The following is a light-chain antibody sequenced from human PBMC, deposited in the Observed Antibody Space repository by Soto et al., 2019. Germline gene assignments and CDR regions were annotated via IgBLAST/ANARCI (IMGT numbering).Light chain of an antibody. J-gene: IGKJ5*01. V-gene: IGKV1-39*01. CDR1: QSISNH. CDR2: AAS. Sequence: IQMTQSPSSLSAFVGDRVTITCRASQSISNHLNWYQQKPGKAPKLLICAASNLQSGVPSRFIGSGSGTDFTLTISSLQPEDCATYYCQQSYSTRITFGQGTRLEIK. CDR3: QQSYSTRIT.